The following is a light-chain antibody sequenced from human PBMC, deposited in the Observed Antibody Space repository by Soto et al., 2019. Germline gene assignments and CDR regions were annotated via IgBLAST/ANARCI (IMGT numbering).Light chain of an antibody. CDR2: KSD. Sequence: QSVLTQPPSASGTPGQRVTISCSGGSSNIGSNYVYWYQQLPGTAPKLLIYKSDQRPSGVPDRISGSKSRTSASLAISGLRSEDEADYYCSAWDDSLRSVVFGGGTKVTVL. CDR3: SAWDDSLRSVV. CDR1: SSNIGSNY. V-gene: IGLV1-47*01. J-gene: IGLJ3*02.